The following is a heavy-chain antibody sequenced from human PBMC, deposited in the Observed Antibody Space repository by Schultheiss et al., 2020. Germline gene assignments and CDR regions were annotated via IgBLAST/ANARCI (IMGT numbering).Heavy chain of an antibody. CDR2: IGTAGDT. CDR3: APGADCGGDCPTPDYYYGMDV. J-gene: IGHJ6*02. V-gene: IGHV3-13*01. Sequence: CGSLRLACAASGFTFSSYSMNWVRQAPGKGLEWVSHIGTAGDTYYPGSVKGRFTISRENAKNSLYLQMNSLRAGDTAVYYCAPGADCGGDCPTPDYYYGMDVWGQGTTVTVSS. CDR1: GFTFSSYS. D-gene: IGHD2-21*02.